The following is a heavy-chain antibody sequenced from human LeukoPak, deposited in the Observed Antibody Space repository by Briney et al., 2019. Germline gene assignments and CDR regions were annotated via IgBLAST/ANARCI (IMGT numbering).Heavy chain of an antibody. J-gene: IGHJ5*02. CDR1: GYTFTSYA. CDR2: INAGNGNT. D-gene: IGHD2-15*01. CDR3: ARGDCSGGSCYTS. V-gene: IGHV1-3*03. Sequence: ASVKASCKASGYTFTSYAIHWVRQAPGQRLEWMGWINAGNGNTKYSQEFQGRVTITRDTSASTAYMELSSLRSEDMAVYYCARGDCSGGSCYTSWGQGTLVTVSS.